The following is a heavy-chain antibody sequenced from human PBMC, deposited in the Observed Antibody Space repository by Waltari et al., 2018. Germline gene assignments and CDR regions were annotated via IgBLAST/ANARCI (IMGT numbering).Heavy chain of an antibody. D-gene: IGHD3-10*01. CDR1: EFTFSLYW. CDR3: ARGARRTSQTMGWWYFDV. J-gene: IGHJ2*01. Sequence: EVQLVESGGGLVQPGGSLRLSCEASEFTFSLYWMHWVRQVPGKGLEWVSRSNSDGSSISYADSVKGRFTISKDNARNTVYLQMNSLRAEDTAIYYCARGARRTSQTMGWWYFDVWGRGTLLTVSS. V-gene: IGHV3-74*01. CDR2: SNSDGSSI.